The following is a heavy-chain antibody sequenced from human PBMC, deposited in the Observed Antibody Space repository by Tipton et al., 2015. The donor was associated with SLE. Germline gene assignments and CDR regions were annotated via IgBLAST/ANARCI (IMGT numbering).Heavy chain of an antibody. D-gene: IGHD3-16*02. CDR1: GFTFSSYA. V-gene: IGHV3-30*04. J-gene: IGHJ4*02. Sequence: SLRLSCAASGFTFSSYAMHWVRQAPGKGLEWVAVISYDGSNKYYADSVKGRFTISRDNSKSMLYLQMNSLRAEDTAVYYCARGPYDYIWGSYRGYFDYWGQGTLVTVSS. CDR3: ARGPYDYIWGSYRGYFDY. CDR2: ISYDGSNK.